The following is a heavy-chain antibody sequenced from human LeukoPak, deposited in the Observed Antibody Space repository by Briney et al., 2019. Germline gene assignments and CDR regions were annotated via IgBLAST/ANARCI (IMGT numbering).Heavy chain of an antibody. CDR2: MNPNSGNT. V-gene: IGHV1-8*02. J-gene: IGHJ4*02. CDR1: GGTFSSYA. D-gene: IGHD4-23*01. Sequence: ASVNVSCKASGGTFSSYAISWVRQATGQGLEWMGWMNPNSGNTGYAQKFQGRVTMTRDTSINTAYMELSSLRSEDTAVYYCARAAFYGGSWYFDSWGQGTLVTVSS. CDR3: ARAAFYGGSWYFDS.